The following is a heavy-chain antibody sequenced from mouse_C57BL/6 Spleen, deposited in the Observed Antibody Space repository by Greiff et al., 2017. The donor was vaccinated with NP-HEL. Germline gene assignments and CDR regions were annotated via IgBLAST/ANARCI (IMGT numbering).Heavy chain of an antibody. CDR3: ARHQNYGSSLDAMDY. CDR2: ISSGGSYT. Sequence: EVQGVESGGDLVKPGGSLKLSCAASGFTFSSYGMSWVRQTPDKRLEWVATISSGGSYTYYPDSVKGRFTISRDNAKNTLYLQMSSLKSEDTAMYYCARHQNYGSSLDAMDYWGQGTSVTVSS. V-gene: IGHV5-6*01. J-gene: IGHJ4*01. D-gene: IGHD1-1*01. CDR1: GFTFSSYG.